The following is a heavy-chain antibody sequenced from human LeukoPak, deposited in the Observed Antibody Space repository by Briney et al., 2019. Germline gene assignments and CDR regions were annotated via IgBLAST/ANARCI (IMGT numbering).Heavy chain of an antibody. V-gene: IGHV3-30*04. CDR3: ARVYNYYDSSGPIDY. J-gene: IGHJ4*02. CDR2: ISYDGSSK. CDR1: RFTLSSHA. Sequence: GRSLRLSRAASRFTLSSHAMDWLRPAPGKGLEGVAVISYDGSSKYYPDCVNGQFTISRDNSKNTLYLQMNSLRAEETAVYYCARVYNYYDSSGPIDYWGQGTLVTVSS. D-gene: IGHD3-22*01.